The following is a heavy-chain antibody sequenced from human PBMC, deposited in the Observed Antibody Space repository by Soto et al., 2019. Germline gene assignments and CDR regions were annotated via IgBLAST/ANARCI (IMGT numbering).Heavy chain of an antibody. D-gene: IGHD4-4*01. V-gene: IGHV3-74*01. J-gene: IGHJ6*02. Sequence: EVQLVESGGGLVQPGGSLRLSCAASGFTFSVYWMHWVRQAPGKGLVWVSRIDSDGSITSYADSVKGRFTISRDNAKSTLDLEMNSLRAEDAAVYDCARPGYSNYGPGVDVWGQGTTVTVSS. CDR3: ARPGYSNYGPGVDV. CDR2: IDSDGSIT. CDR1: GFTFSVYW.